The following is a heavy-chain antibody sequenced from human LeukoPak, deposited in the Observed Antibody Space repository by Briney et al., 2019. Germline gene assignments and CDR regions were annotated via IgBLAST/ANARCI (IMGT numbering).Heavy chain of an antibody. Sequence: PGGSLGLSCAASGFTFSDYYMSWIRQAPGKGLEWVSYISSSGSTIYYADSVKGRFTISRDNAKNSLYLQMNSLKTEDTAVYHCTRDRGAYNLYDYWGQGTLVTVSS. CDR3: TRDRGAYNLYDY. J-gene: IGHJ4*02. V-gene: IGHV3-11*01. CDR1: GFTFSDYY. D-gene: IGHD1-1*01. CDR2: ISSSGSTI.